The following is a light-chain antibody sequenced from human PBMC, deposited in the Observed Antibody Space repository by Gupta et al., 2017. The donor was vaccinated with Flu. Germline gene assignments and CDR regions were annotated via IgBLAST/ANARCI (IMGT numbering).Light chain of an antibody. Sequence: EVVLTQSPATLSLSPGERATLSCRASQSISIYLAWYQQKPGQAPRLLTYDASNRDTGIPARFSGSGYGKDLTLTISSREPEDFAGYYCQQRRNWPPYTFGQGTKLEI. V-gene: IGKV3-11*01. CDR3: QQRRNWPPYT. CDR2: DAS. CDR1: QSISIY. J-gene: IGKJ2*01.